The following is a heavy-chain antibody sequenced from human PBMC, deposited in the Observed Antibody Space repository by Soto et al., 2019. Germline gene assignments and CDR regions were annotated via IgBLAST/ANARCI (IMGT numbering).Heavy chain of an antibody. CDR1: GGTFSSYA. D-gene: IGHD3-16*01. CDR2: IIPIFGTA. V-gene: IGHV1-69*01. Sequence: QVQLVQSGAEVKKPGSSVKVSCKASGGTFSSYAISWVRQAPGQGLEWMGGIIPIFGTANYAQKFQGRVTITAEESTSTAYMELSRLRSEDTDVYYCARGDDYVWGSYSLGYWGQGTLVTVSS. CDR3: ARGDDYVWGSYSLGY. J-gene: IGHJ4*02.